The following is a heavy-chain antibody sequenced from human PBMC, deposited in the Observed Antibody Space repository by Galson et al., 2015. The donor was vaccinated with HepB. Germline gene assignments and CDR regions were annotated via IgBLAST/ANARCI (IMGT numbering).Heavy chain of an antibody. Sequence: SLRLSCAASGFSFDDYAMHWVRQAPGKGLEWVAGISWNSGTIGYADSVKGRFTISRDNAKNSLYLQMNSLRADDTALYYCAKDPRHNWYFDLWGRGTLVTVSS. CDR3: AKDPRHNWYFDL. J-gene: IGHJ2*01. CDR2: ISWNSGTI. CDR1: GFSFDDYA. V-gene: IGHV3-9*01.